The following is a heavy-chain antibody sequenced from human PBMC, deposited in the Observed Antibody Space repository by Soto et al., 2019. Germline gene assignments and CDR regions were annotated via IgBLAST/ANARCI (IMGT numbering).Heavy chain of an antibody. CDR2: IDPSDSYT. V-gene: IGHV5-10-1*01. D-gene: IGHD2-2*01. CDR1: GYSFTSYW. CDR3: ARSPPVDCGSTSCYPYYYYGMDV. Sequence: GESLKISCKGSGYSFTSYWISWVRQMPGKGLEWMGGIDPSDSYTNYSPSFQGHVTISANKSISTAYLQWSSLKASDTAMYYCARSPPVDCGSTSCYPYYYYGMDVWGHGTTVTVPS. J-gene: IGHJ6*02.